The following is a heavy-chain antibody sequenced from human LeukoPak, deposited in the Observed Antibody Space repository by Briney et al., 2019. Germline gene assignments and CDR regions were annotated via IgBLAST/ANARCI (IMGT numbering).Heavy chain of an antibody. J-gene: IGHJ3*02. CDR2: IYHSGST. CDR3: ARERSGSEIFARSFDI. D-gene: IGHD3-3*01. Sequence: SGTLSLTRAVSGGSISSSNWWTWVRQSPGKGLEWIGEIYHSGSTNYNPSLKSRITISVDKSKNHFSLKLSSVTAADTAVYYCARERSGSEIFARSFDIWGQGTMVTVSS. CDR1: GGSISSSNW. V-gene: IGHV4-4*02.